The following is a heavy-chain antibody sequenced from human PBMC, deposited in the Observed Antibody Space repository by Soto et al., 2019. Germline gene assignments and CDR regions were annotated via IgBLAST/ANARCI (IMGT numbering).Heavy chain of an antibody. CDR1: GGSISSSNYY. V-gene: IGHV4-39*01. CDR2: IYYSGST. J-gene: IGHJ4*02. CDR3: ARPTRSFDY. Sequence: QLQLQESGPGLAKPSETLSLTCTVSGGSISSSNYYWGWIRQPPGKGLEWIGNIYYSGSTYYNPSLKSRITISVDTSKNQFSLKLSSVTAADTAVYYCARPTRSFDYWGQGTLVTVSS.